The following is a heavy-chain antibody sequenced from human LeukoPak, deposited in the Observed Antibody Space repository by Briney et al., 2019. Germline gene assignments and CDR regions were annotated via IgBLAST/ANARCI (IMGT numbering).Heavy chain of an antibody. CDR1: GFTFSSYA. V-gene: IGHV3-23*01. CDR2: ISGSGGST. CDR3: ARGPYYYDSSGYSY. J-gene: IGHJ4*02. D-gene: IGHD3-22*01. Sequence: PGGSLRLSCAASGFTFSSYAMSWVRQAPGKGLEWVSAISGSGGSTYYADSVKGRFTISRDNSKNTLYLQMNSLRAEDTAVYYCARGPYYYDSSGYSYWGQGTLVTVSS.